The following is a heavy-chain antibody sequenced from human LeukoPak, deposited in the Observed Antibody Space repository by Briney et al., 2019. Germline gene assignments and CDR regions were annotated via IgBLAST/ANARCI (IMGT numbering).Heavy chain of an antibody. CDR2: LSASGGVT. V-gene: IGHV3-23*01. CDR3: AKGGSSYSEMDY. J-gene: IGHJ4*02. CDR1: GFTFSSYA. Sequence: GGSPRLSCAASGFTFSSYAMSWVRHAPGKGLEWVSGLSASGGVTYYSDSVKGRFTISRDNSKNTLYLQMNSLRADDTAVYYCAKGGSSYSEMDYWGQGTLVTVSS. D-gene: IGHD4-11*01.